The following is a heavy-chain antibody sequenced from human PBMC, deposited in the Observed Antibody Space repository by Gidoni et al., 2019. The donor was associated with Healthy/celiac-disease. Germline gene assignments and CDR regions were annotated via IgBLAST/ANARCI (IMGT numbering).Heavy chain of an antibody. CDR1: GFTFISYS. D-gene: IGHD4-17*01. V-gene: IGHV3-48*02. Sequence: EVQLVEAGGGLVQPGGSLRLSCAASGFTFISYSMNWVRQAPGKGLEWVAYISSSSSTIYYADSVKVRFTISRDNAKNSLYLQMNSLRDEDTAVYYCARAGDYGGNSDYWGQGTLVTVSS. J-gene: IGHJ4*02. CDR2: ISSSSSTI. CDR3: ARAGDYGGNSDY.